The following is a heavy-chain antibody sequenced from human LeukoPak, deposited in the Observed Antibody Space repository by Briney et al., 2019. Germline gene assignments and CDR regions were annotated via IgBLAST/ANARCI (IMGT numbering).Heavy chain of an antibody. CDR1: GGSISSYY. CDR3: ARVKVTPRGATTIDY. J-gene: IGHJ4*02. CDR2: IYYSGST. Sequence: SETLSLTCTVSGGSISSYYWSWIRQPPGKGLEWIGYIYYSGSTNYNPSLKSRVTISVDTSKSQFSLKLSSVTAADTAVYYCARVKVTPRGATTIDYWGQGTLVTVSS. V-gene: IGHV4-59*01. D-gene: IGHD1-26*01.